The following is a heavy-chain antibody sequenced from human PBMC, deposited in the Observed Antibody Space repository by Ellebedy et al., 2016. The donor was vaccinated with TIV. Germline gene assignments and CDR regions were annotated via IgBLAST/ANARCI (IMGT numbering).Heavy chain of an antibody. CDR2: INWTGGST. Sequence: GESLKLSCAASGFLFHHYDLVWVRQAPGQGLEWVSGINWTGGSTDYADSVKGRFTISRDNAKNSLYLQMNSLRAEETAFYHCAKVNSYYASVEYWGQGTLVTVSS. J-gene: IGHJ4*02. D-gene: IGHD3-10*01. CDR1: GFLFHHYD. V-gene: IGHV3-20*01. CDR3: AKVNSYYASVEY.